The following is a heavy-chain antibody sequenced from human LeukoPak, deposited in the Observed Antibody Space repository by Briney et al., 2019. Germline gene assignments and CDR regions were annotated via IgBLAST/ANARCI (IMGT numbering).Heavy chain of an antibody. CDR3: ITITITRGAL. CDR2: IKSKSYGETT. V-gene: IGHV3-15*01. D-gene: IGHD3-10*01. Sequence: PGGSLGLSCAASGFIFSNNWFSWVRQAPGKGLEWVGHIKSKSYGETTDYAEPVKGRFTISRDDADDMVYLQLSSLRPEDTAVYYCITITITRGALWGLGTLVTVSS. CDR1: GFIFSNNW. J-gene: IGHJ4*02.